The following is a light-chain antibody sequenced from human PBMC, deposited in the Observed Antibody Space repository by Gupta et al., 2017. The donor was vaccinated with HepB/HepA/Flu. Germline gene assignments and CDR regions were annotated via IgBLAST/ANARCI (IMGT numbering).Light chain of an antibody. CDR3: QTSHRCPVN. CDR1: QTISTC. Sequence: DIQMTQSPSFLSASIGDRVTITCRASQTISTCLNWYQQKPGKAPNLLIHSASNLQSGVPSRVSGSGFGTEFTFTISRLQPEDFATYYCQTSHRCPVNFGQGTKLDIK. J-gene: IGKJ2*01. V-gene: IGKV1-39*01. CDR2: SAS.